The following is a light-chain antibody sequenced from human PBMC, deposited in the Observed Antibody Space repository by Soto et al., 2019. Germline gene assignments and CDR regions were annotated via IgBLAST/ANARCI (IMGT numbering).Light chain of an antibody. Sequence: ECVLTQSPGTLSLSPGEKATLSCRASQSVSSSYLAWYQQKPGQAPRLLIYGASSRATGIPDRFSGSGSGTDFTLTFILLEPEDFAVYYCQQFGSSSWTFGQGTKVDIK. CDR1: QSVSSSY. CDR3: QQFGSSSWT. CDR2: GAS. J-gene: IGKJ1*01. V-gene: IGKV3-20*01.